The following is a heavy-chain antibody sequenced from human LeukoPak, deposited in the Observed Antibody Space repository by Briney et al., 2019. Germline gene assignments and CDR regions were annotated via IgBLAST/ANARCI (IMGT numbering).Heavy chain of an antibody. V-gene: IGHV3-30*02. CDR3: AKDGAAGIAARPSDY. D-gene: IGHD6-6*01. CDR2: IRYDGSNK. J-gene: IGHJ4*02. CDR1: GFTFSSYG. Sequence: GGSLRLSCAASGFTFSSYGMHWVRQAPGKGLEWVAFIRYDGSNKYYADSVKGRFTISRDNSKNTLYLQMNSLRAEDTAVYYCAKDGAAGIAARPSDYWGQGTLVTVSS.